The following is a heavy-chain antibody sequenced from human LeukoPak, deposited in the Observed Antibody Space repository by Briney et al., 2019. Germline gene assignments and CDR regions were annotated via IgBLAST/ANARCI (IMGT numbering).Heavy chain of an antibody. Sequence: PSQTLSLTCTVSGNSISSGDNYWSWIRQPAGKGLEWIGRIYTSGSTNYNPSLKSRVTISGDTSKNQFFLRLSSVTAADTAVYYCARAVAGIDAFDIWGQGTMVTVSS. CDR2: IYTSGST. D-gene: IGHD6-19*01. CDR3: ARAVAGIDAFDI. J-gene: IGHJ3*02. CDR1: GNSISSGDNY. V-gene: IGHV4-61*02.